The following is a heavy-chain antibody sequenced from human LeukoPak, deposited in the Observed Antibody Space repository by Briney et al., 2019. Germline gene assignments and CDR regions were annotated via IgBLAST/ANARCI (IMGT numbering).Heavy chain of an antibody. Sequence: SETLSLTCAVYGGSFSGYYWSWIRQPPGKGLEWIGEINHSGSTNYNPSLKSRVTISVDTSKNQSSLKLSSVTAADTAVYYCARGSSSSGYSHFDYWGQGTLVTVSS. CDR3: ARGSSSSGYSHFDY. D-gene: IGHD3-22*01. CDR2: INHSGST. CDR1: GGSFSGYY. V-gene: IGHV4-34*01. J-gene: IGHJ4*02.